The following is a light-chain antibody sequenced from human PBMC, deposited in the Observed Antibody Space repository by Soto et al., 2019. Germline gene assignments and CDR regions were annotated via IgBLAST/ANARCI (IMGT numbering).Light chain of an antibody. J-gene: IGKJ4*01. V-gene: IGKV1D-13*01. CDR1: QGIATG. Sequence: IQLTQSPSSLSASIRDTVSITCRASQGIATGLAWYQQKPGAPPRLLIYDASILQRGVPSRFSGSGSGTQFTLTVNGLQPDDFATYYCQQYDNYKPLTFGGGTKVDIK. CDR3: QQYDNYKPLT. CDR2: DAS.